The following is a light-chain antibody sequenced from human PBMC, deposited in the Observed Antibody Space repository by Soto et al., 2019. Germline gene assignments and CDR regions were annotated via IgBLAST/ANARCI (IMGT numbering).Light chain of an antibody. V-gene: IGKV3-20*01. CDR1: QSVNNNY. J-gene: IGKJ1*01. CDR2: GAS. Sequence: EIVLTQSPGTLSLSPGERATLSCRASQSVNNNYLAWYQRKPGQAPRLLIFGASRRATGIPDRFIGSGSGTEFILTISRLEPDDFAIYHCHQHGGSPETFGQGTKVDIK. CDR3: HQHGGSPET.